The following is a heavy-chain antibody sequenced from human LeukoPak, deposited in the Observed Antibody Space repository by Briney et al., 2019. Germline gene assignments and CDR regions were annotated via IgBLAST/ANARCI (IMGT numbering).Heavy chain of an antibody. CDR2: IYYSGST. CDR1: GGSISSSSYY. J-gene: IGHJ3*02. V-gene: IGHV4-39*01. Sequence: SETLSLTCTVSGGSISSSSYYWGWIRQPPGKGLEWIGSIYYSGSTYYNPSLKSRVTISVDTSKNQFSLKLSSVTAADTAVYYCARPYCTNGVCYHEWGDAFDIWGQGTMVTVSS. D-gene: IGHD2-8*01. CDR3: ARPYCTNGVCYHEWGDAFDI.